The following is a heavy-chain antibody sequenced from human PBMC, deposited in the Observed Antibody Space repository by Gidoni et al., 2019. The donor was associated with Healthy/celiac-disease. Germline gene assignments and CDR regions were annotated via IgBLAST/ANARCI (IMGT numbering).Heavy chain of an antibody. CDR1: GFTFSDYY. D-gene: IGHD1-26*01. V-gene: IGHV3-11*06. CDR3: ARDISGSYPGWFDP. CDR2: ISSSSSYT. J-gene: IGHJ5*02. Sequence: QVQLVESGGGLVKPGGSLRLSCAASGFTFSDYYMSWIRQAPGKGLEWVSYISSSSSYTNYADSVKGRFTISRDNAKNSLYLQMNSLRAEDTAVYYCARDISGSYPGWFDPWGQGTLVTVSS.